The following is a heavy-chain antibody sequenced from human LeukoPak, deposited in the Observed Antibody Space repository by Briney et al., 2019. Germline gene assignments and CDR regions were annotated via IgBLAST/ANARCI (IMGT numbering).Heavy chain of an antibody. CDR1: GYTFTSYG. V-gene: IGHV1-18*01. CDR3: ARDQGLQAEY. CDR2: ISADNGNT. J-gene: IGHJ4*02. Sequence: GASVKVSCKASGYTFTSYGISWVRQAPGQGLEWMGWISADNGNTNYAQKFQGRVTITADESTSTAYMELSSLRSEDTAVYYCARDQGLQAEYWGQGTLVTVSS. D-gene: IGHD6-25*01.